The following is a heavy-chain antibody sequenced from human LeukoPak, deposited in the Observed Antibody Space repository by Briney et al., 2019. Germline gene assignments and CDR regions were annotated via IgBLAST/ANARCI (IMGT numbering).Heavy chain of an antibody. D-gene: IGHD1-26*01. J-gene: IGHJ4*02. Sequence: ASVKVSCKASGYTFSSYGITWVRQAPRQGLEWMGWISAYNGDKDYAQKFQGRITMTTDTSAPTAYLELRSLRSDDTALYYCARDLTTYGQRSFFDYWGQGTLVTVSS. CDR2: ISAYNGDK. V-gene: IGHV1-18*01. CDR1: GYTFSSYG. CDR3: ARDLTTYGQRSFFDY.